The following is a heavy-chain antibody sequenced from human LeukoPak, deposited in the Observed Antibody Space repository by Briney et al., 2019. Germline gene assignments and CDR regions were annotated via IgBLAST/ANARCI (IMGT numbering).Heavy chain of an antibody. CDR1: GGSISSGGYY. Sequence: PSETLSLTCTVSGGSISSGGYYWSWMRQPPGKGLEWIGEINHSGSTNYNPSLKSRVTISVDTSKNQFSLKLSSVTAADTAVYYCARAVSRFDPWGQGTLVTLSS. CDR2: INHSGST. CDR3: ARAVSRFDP. J-gene: IGHJ5*02. V-gene: IGHV4-39*07. D-gene: IGHD2/OR15-2a*01.